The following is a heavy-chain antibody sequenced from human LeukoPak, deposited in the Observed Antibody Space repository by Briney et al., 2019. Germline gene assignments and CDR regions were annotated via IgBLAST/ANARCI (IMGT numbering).Heavy chain of an antibody. V-gene: IGHV1-2*02. J-gene: IGHJ3*02. Sequence: ASVKVSCKASEYTFTGYYIHWVRQAPGQGLEWMGWIDPNTGDSNYVQKFQGRVTMTRDTSISTAYMELSRLRSDDTAVYYCASISQYYYDSSGYYSMVRNAFDIWGQGTMVTVSS. D-gene: IGHD3-22*01. CDR3: ASISQYYYDSSGYYSMVRNAFDI. CDR2: IDPNTGDS. CDR1: EYTFTGYY.